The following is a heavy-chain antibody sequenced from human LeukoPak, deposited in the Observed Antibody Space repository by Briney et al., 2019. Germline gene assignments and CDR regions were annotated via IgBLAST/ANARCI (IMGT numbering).Heavy chain of an antibody. J-gene: IGHJ4*02. CDR3: ARDNRGLGEAFDY. Sequence: GGTLRLSCAASGFTFSSYGMSWVRQAPGKGLEWVSAISGSGGSTYYADSVKGRFTISRDNSKNTLYLQMNSLRAEDTAVYYCARDNRGLGEAFDYWGQGTLVTVSS. V-gene: IGHV3-23*01. CDR1: GFTFSSYG. CDR2: ISGSGGST. D-gene: IGHD3-10*01.